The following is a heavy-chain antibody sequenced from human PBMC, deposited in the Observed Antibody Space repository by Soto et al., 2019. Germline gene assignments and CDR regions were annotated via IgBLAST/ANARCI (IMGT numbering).Heavy chain of an antibody. D-gene: IGHD4-17*01. V-gene: IGHV4-31*03. Sequence: QVQLQESGPGLVKPSQTLSLTCTVYGGSISSGGYYWSWIRQHPGKGLEWIGYIYYSGSTYYNPSLKSRVTISVDTSKNQFSLKLSSVTAADTAVYYCAREAYTVTTRRWFDYWGQGTLVTVSS. CDR1: GGSISSGGYY. CDR3: AREAYTVTTRRWFDY. J-gene: IGHJ4*02. CDR2: IYYSGST.